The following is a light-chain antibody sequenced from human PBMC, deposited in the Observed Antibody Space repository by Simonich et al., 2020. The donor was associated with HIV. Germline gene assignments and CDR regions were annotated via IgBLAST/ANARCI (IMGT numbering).Light chain of an antibody. V-gene: IGLV1-44*01. CDR1: SSNIGSNT. CDR3: SSYAGGNNLI. J-gene: IGLJ2*01. CDR2: SNN. Sequence: QSVLTQPPSASGTPGQRVTISCSGSSSNIGSNTVNWYQQLPGTAPKLLIYSNNQRPSGVPDRFSGSKAGTSASLAISGLQSEDEADYYCSSYAGGNNLIFGGGTKLTVL.